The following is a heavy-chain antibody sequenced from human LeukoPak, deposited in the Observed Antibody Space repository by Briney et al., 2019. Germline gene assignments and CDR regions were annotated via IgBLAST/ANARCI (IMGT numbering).Heavy chain of an antibody. D-gene: IGHD2-2*01. CDR2: IYYSGST. Sequence: TETLSLTCTVSGGSISSSSYYWGWIRQPPGKGLEWIGSIYYSGSTYYNPSLKSRVTISVDTSKNQFSLKLSSVTAADTAVYHCASQYRLLLGYWGQGSLVTVSS. V-gene: IGHV4-39*07. CDR3: ASQYRLLLGY. J-gene: IGHJ4*02. CDR1: GGSISSSSYY.